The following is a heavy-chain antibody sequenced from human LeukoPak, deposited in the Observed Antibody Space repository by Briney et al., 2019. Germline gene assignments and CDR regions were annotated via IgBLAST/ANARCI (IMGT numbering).Heavy chain of an antibody. J-gene: IGHJ4*02. CDR3: ARDGVVAATPAYY. D-gene: IGHD2-15*01. CDR1: GXTFSDYY. V-gene: IGHV3-11*06. CDR2: VSSSSYT. Sequence: KPGGSLRLSCAASGXTFSDYYMSWIRQAPGEGLEWGSYVSSSSYTNYADSVKGRFTISRDNAKNSLYLQMNSLRAEDTAVYYCARDGVVAATPAYYWGQGTLVTVSS.